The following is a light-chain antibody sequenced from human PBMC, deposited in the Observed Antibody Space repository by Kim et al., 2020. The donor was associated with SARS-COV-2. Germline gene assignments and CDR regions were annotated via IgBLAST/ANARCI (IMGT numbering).Light chain of an antibody. Sequence: LSPGERATMSCRASQSVSSYLAWYQQKPGQAPRLLIYDASNRATGIPARFSGSGSGTDFTLTISSLEPEDFAVYYCQQRSNWPMYTFGQGTKLEI. V-gene: IGKV3-11*01. J-gene: IGKJ2*01. CDR3: QQRSNWPMYT. CDR1: QSVSSY. CDR2: DAS.